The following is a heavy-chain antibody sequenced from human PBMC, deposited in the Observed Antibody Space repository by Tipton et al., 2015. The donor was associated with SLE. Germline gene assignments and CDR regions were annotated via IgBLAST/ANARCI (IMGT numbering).Heavy chain of an antibody. V-gene: IGHV3-30*04. CDR1: GFTFSSYA. D-gene: IGHD3-3*01. Sequence: SLRLSCAASGFTFSSYAMHWVRQAPGKGLEWVAVISYDGSNKYYADSVKGRFTISRGNSKNTLYLQMNSLRAEDTAVYYCARERITIFGVVTAAWFDPWGQGTLVTVSS. CDR3: ARERITIFGVVTAAWFDP. CDR2: ISYDGSNK. J-gene: IGHJ5*02.